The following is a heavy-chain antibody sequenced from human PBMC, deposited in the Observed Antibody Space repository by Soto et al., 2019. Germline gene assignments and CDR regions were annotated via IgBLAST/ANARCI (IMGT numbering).Heavy chain of an antibody. Sequence: EVQLVESGGGLVQPGGSLRLSCVASGFTFINNYMMWVRQAPGNGLEWVSLVYSAGTTYYTDSVKGRFSSSRDNSKNTVYLQMNSLGAEDTAVYYCATSGSKPRFDFWGQGTLVTVSS. V-gene: IGHV3-66*01. CDR1: GFTFINNY. CDR2: VYSAGTT. J-gene: IGHJ4*02. CDR3: ATSGSKPRFDF. D-gene: IGHD1-26*01.